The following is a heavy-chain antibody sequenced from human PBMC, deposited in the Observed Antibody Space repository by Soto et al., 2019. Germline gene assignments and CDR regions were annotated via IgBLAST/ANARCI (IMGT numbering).Heavy chain of an antibody. CDR1: GFTFSSYS. V-gene: IGHV3-21*01. J-gene: IGHJ6*02. D-gene: IGHD7-27*01. CDR2: ISSSSSYI. CDR3: ARDHAGDGRGYYYYGMDV. Sequence: PGGSLRLSCAASGFTFSSYSMNWVRQAPGKGLEWVSSISSSSSYIYYADSVKGRFTISRDNAKNTLYLQMNSLRAEDTAVYYCARDHAGDGRGYYYYGMDVWGQGTTVTVSS.